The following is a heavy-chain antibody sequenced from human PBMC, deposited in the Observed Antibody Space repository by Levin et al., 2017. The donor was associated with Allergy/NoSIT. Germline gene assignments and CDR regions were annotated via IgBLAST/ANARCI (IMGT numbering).Heavy chain of an antibody. V-gene: IGHV3-48*01. Sequence: GGSLRLSCAASGFTFSSFNMHWVRQAPGKGLECISYIRSSDSTIYYADSVKGRFTISRDNAKDSLYLQMSSLRAEDTAIYYCARDTGYYGSGTYIEFDVWGQGTLVTVSS. CDR3: ARDTGYYGSGTYIEFDV. D-gene: IGHD3-10*01. J-gene: IGHJ3*01. CDR2: IRSSDSTI. CDR1: GFTFSSFN.